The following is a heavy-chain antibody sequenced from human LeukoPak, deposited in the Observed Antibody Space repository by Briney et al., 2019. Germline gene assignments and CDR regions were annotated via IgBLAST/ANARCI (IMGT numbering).Heavy chain of an antibody. J-gene: IGHJ4*02. D-gene: IGHD2-2*01. V-gene: IGHV3-74*01. Sequence: QPGGSLRLSCAASGFTFSEAWMHWVRQAPGKGLVWVSRINNDGSTTRYADSVKGRFTISRDNAKNTLYLQMNSLRAEDTAVYYCAKGVIVVVPEGYDYWGQGTLVTVSS. CDR3: AKGVIVVVPEGYDY. CDR2: INNDGSTT. CDR1: GFTFSEAW.